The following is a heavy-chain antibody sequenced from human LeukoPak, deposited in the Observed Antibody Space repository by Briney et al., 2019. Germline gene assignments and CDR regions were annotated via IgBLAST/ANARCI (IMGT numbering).Heavy chain of an antibody. CDR3: ARNNWGIDD. D-gene: IGHD7-27*01. Sequence: GGSLRLSCAASGFSFSNHWMRWVRQVSGKGLVWMSRINTGGSDTSYADSVEGRVTIGRNNARNMLCVHMTRLRGEGTALFFSARNNWGIDDWGQGTLVTVSS. CDR1: GFSFSNHW. V-gene: IGHV3-74*01. CDR2: INTGGSDT. J-gene: IGHJ4*02.